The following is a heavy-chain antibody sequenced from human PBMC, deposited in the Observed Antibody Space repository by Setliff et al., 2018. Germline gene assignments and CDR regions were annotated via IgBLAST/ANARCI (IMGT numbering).Heavy chain of an antibody. CDR1: NGSISISDFY. J-gene: IGHJ4*02. CDR2: IYYTGDT. CDR3: ARGSYYDSSGYSPDFFDY. V-gene: IGHV4-39*01. Sequence: SETLSLTCTVSNGSISISDFYWGWIRQSPGKGLEWIGSIYYTGDTWYKQSLEGRVTISVDTSKNQFSLGLTSVTAADTAVYYCARGSYYDSSGYSPDFFDYWGQGTLVTVSS. D-gene: IGHD3-22*01.